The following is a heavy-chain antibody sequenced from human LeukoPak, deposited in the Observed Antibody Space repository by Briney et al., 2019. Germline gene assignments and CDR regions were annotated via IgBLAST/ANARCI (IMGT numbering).Heavy chain of an antibody. V-gene: IGHV3-33*08. CDR2: IWSVGGAE. J-gene: IGHJ4*02. CDR3: ARGDGYNFGDY. D-gene: IGHD5-24*01. Sequence: GGSLRLSCAASGFTFSSYAMSWVRQAPGKGLEWVAVIWSVGGAEYYADSVKGRFTISRDNSKNMLFLQMNSLRAEDTAVYYCARGDGYNFGDYWGQGTLVTVSS. CDR1: GFTFSSYA.